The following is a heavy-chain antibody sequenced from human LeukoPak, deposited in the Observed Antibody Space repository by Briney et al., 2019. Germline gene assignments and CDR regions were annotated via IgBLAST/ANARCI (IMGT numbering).Heavy chain of an antibody. CDR1: GGSINSYY. J-gene: IGHJ4*02. D-gene: IGHD3-3*01. CDR3: AREVGPLIGGFDY. V-gene: IGHV4-59*01. Sequence: SETLSLTCTVSGGSINSYYWSWIRQPPGKGLEWIGYIYYSGSTNYNPSLKSRVTISVDTSKNQFSLKLSSVTAADTAVYYCAREVGPLIGGFDYWGQGTLVTVSS. CDR2: IYYSGST.